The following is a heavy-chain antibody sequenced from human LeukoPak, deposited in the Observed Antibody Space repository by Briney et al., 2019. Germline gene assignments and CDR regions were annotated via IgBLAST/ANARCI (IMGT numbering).Heavy chain of an antibody. Sequence: SETLSLTCAVYGGSFSGYYWSWIRQPPGKGLEWIGEINHSGSTNYNPSLTSRVTISVDTSKNQFSLKLSSVTAADTAVYHCARGGPGYSSSWYDYWGQGTLVTVSS. CDR2: INHSGST. CDR3: ARGGPGYSSSWYDY. J-gene: IGHJ4*02. CDR1: GGSFSGYY. D-gene: IGHD6-13*01. V-gene: IGHV4-34*01.